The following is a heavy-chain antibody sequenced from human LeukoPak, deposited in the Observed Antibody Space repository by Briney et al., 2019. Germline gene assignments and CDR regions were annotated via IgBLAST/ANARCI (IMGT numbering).Heavy chain of an antibody. CDR1: GYTLTELS. Sequence: ASVKVSCKVSGYTLTELSMHWVRQAPGKGLEWMGGFDPEDGETIYAQKFQGRVTVTRDTSINTVYMELRNVTSDDTAVYYCARDQHDFQSGYYASFDYWGQGTLVTVSS. V-gene: IGHV1-24*01. J-gene: IGHJ4*02. CDR3: ARDQHDFQSGYYASFDY. CDR2: FDPEDGET. D-gene: IGHD3-3*01.